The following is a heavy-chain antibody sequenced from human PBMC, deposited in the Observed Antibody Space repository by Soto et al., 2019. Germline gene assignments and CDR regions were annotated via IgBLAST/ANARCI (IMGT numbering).Heavy chain of an antibody. V-gene: IGHV5-51*01. CDR1: GYSFTSYW. Sequence: PGESLKISCQGSGYSFTSYWIGWVRQMPGKGLEWMGIIYPGDSDTRYSPSFQGQVTISADKSISTAYLQWSSLKASDTAMYYCARSGYYDFWSGYQYYYYGMDVWGQGTTVTVS. D-gene: IGHD3-3*01. CDR3: ARSGYYDFWSGYQYYYYGMDV. J-gene: IGHJ6*02. CDR2: IYPGDSDT.